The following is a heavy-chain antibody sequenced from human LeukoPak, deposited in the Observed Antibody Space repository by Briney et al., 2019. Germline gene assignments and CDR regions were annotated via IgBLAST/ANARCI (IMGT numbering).Heavy chain of an antibody. Sequence: GESLKISCQGSGYTFPTYWIGWVRQLPGKGLEWMGIIYPSDSDARYSPSFQGQVTISADKSMNTAFLQWSSLKASDTAMYYCARLGPMLNTHYFDYWGQGSLVTVSS. V-gene: IGHV5-51*01. CDR1: GYTFPTYW. J-gene: IGHJ4*02. CDR2: IYPSDSDA. CDR3: ARLGPMLNTHYFDY. D-gene: IGHD3-16*01.